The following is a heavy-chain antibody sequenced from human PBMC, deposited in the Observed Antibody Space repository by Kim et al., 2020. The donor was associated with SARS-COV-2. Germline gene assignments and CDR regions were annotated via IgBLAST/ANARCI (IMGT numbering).Heavy chain of an antibody. CDR3: ARDGRPDWYFDL. CDR1: GGSFSGYY. V-gene: IGHV4-34*01. Sequence: SETLSLTCAVYGGSFSGYYWSWIRQPPGKGLEWIGEINHSGSTNYNPSLKSRVTISVDTSKNQFSLKLSSVTAADTAVYYCARDGRPDWYFDLWGRGTLVTVSS. CDR2: INHSGST. J-gene: IGHJ2*01.